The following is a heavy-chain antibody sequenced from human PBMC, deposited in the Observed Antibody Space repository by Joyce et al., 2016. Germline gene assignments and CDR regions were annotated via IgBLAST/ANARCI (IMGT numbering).Heavy chain of an antibody. D-gene: IGHD6-19*01. Sequence: QVQLQQWGAGLLKPSETLSLTCAVSGGPFRGFFWTWVRQPPGKGLEWIGDINNSGVTNYNPSLKSRVTFSVDTSKNQCSLKFTSLSAADTAVYYCARSQWLAPLMYWGQGTPVTVSS. CDR3: ARSQWLAPLMY. CDR1: GGPFRGFF. CDR2: INNSGVT. J-gene: IGHJ4*02. V-gene: IGHV4-34*01.